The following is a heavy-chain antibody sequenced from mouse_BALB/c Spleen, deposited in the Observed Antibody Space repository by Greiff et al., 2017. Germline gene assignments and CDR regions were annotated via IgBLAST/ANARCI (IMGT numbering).Heavy chain of an antibody. CDR2: ISSGGSYT. J-gene: IGHJ4*01. V-gene: IGHV5-6*01. Sequence: EVKLMESGGDLVKPGGSLKLSCAASGFTFSSYGMSWVRQTPDKRLEWVATISSGGSYTYYPDSVKGRFTISRDNAKNTLYLQMSSLKSEDTAMYYCAREYDYAMDYWGQGTSVTVSS. CDR3: AREYDYAMDY. D-gene: IGHD2-10*02. CDR1: GFTFSSYG.